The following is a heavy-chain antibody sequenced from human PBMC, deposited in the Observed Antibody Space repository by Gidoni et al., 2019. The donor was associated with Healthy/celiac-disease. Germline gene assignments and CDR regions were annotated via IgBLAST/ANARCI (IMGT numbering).Heavy chain of an antibody. V-gene: IGHV3-11*06. D-gene: IGHD2-21*02. Sequence: GFTFSDYYMSWIRQAPGKGLEWVSYLSSSSSYTNYADSVKGRFTISRDNAKNSLYLQMNSLRAEDTAVYYCARDPRVTAYYYYYYMDVWGKGTTVTVSS. J-gene: IGHJ6*03. CDR3: ARDPRVTAYYYYYYMDV. CDR1: GFTFSDYY. CDR2: LSSSSSYT.